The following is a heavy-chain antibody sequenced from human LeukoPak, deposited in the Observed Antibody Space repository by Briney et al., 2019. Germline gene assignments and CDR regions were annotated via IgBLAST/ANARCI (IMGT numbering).Heavy chain of an antibody. CDR3: ARRRYSYGYGGRFDY. J-gene: IGHJ4*02. Sequence: PSETLSLTCAVYGGSFSGYYWSWIRQPPGKGLEWIGEINHSGSTNYNPSLKSRVTISVDTSKNQFSLKLSSVTAADTAVYYCARRRYSYGYGGRFDYWGQGTLVTVSS. CDR1: GGSFSGYY. D-gene: IGHD5-18*01. V-gene: IGHV4-34*01. CDR2: INHSGST.